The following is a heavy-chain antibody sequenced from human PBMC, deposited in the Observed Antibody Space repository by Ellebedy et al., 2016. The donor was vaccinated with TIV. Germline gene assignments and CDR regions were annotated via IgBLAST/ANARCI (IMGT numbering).Heavy chain of an antibody. V-gene: IGHV1-46*04. D-gene: IGHD1-14*01. CDR2: INPSAGST. CDR3: AKSRSTGGLHTPDY. J-gene: IGHJ4*02. Sequence: AASVKVSCKASGYTFRSYFMHLVRQAPGQGLEWMGIINPSAGSTTSAQSLQGRFTMTRTTSTTTVNMELNTLRSEDTAVYSCAKSRSTGGLHTPDYWGQGTLVIVSS. CDR1: GYTFRSYF.